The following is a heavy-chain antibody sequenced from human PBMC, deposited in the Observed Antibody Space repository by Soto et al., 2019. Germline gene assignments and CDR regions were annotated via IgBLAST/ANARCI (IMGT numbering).Heavy chain of an antibody. J-gene: IGHJ4*02. CDR3: ARDLGSGWTLDY. V-gene: IGHV3-21*06. CDR1: GFIFNSYS. Sequence: GGSLRLSCAASGFIFNSYSMNWVRQAPGKGLEWVSGISSSGGDIYYADSVKGRFTISRDNAKNLLFLQMNSLEVEDTAVYYCARDLGSGWTLDYWGQGTLVTVSS. CDR2: ISSSGGDI. D-gene: IGHD6-19*01.